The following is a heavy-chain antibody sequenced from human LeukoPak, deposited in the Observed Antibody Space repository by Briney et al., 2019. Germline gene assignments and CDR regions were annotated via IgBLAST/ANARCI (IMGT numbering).Heavy chain of an antibody. CDR2: IYHSGST. D-gene: IGHD6-13*01. Sequence: SETLSLTCAVSGYSISSGYYWGWIRQPPGKGLEWIGSIYHSGSTYYNPSLKSRVTISVDTSKNQISLKLSSVTAADTAVYYCARQEVGYSSRGSPYYFDYWGQGTLVTVSS. J-gene: IGHJ4*02. CDR1: GYSISSGYY. CDR3: ARQEVGYSSRGSPYYFDY. V-gene: IGHV4-38-2*01.